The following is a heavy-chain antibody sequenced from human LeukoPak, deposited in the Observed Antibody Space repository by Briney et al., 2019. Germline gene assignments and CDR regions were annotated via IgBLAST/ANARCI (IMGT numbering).Heavy chain of an antibody. CDR3: AKGGYYYMDV. CDR1: GFTFSSYA. D-gene: IGHD3-16*01. V-gene: IGHV3-23*01. Sequence: GGSLRLSCAASGFTFSSYAMNWVRQAPGKGLEWVSAITGSGGRTYYADSVKGRFTISRDNSKNTLYLQMNSLRAEDTAIYYCAKGGYYYMDVWGKGTTVTVSS. J-gene: IGHJ6*03. CDR2: ITGSGGRT.